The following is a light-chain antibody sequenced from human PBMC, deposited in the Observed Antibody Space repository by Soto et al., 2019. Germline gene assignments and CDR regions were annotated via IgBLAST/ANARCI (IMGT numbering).Light chain of an antibody. CDR2: KVS. V-gene: IGKV2-30*01. CDR3: VQGTHWPPYT. Sequence: DVVMTQSPLSLAVTLGQPASISCRSSQSLLYSDGNTHLNWFHQRPGQSPRRLIYKVSNRDSGVPGRFSGSGSGTDFTLKISRGEAEDVGVYYCVQGTHWPPYTFGQGTKLEMK. CDR1: QSLLYSDGNTH. J-gene: IGKJ2*01.